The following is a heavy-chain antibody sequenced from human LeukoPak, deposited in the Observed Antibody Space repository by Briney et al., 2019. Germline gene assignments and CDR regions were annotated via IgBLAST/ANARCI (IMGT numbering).Heavy chain of an antibody. CDR3: ARQTAYCRGGSCYPNWFDP. CDR1: GGSISSSSYF. Sequence: PSETLSLTCTVSGGSISSSSYFWGWIRQPPGKGLEWIGSIYYSGNTYYNPSLKSRVTISVDTSNNRFSLKLNSVTAADTAVYYCARQTAYCRGGSCYPNWFDPWGQGTLVTVSS. CDR2: IYYSGNT. D-gene: IGHD2-15*01. V-gene: IGHV4-39*01. J-gene: IGHJ5*02.